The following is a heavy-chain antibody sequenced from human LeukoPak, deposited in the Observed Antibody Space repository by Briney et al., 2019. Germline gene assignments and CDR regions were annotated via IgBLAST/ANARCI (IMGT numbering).Heavy chain of an antibody. D-gene: IGHD6-19*01. V-gene: IGHV3-23*01. CDR1: GFTFSSYA. CDR2: ISSSGGTT. J-gene: IGHJ4*02. Sequence: GGSLGLSCAASGFTFSSYAMNWVRQAPGKGLEWVSVISSSGGTTYYSDSVKGRFTISRDNSKNTLYLQMNSLRAEDTAVYYCAKAGIAVPATPEYCGQGTQVTVSS. CDR3: AKAGIAVPATPEY.